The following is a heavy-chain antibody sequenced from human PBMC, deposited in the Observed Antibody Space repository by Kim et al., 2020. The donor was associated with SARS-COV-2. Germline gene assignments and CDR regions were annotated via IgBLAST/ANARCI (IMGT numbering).Heavy chain of an antibody. V-gene: IGHV1-46*01. CDR2: INPSGGST. D-gene: IGHD6-13*01. CDR1: GYTFTSYY. CDR3: ARGWYSSSWTTKGDFDY. J-gene: IGHJ4*02. Sequence: ASVKVSCKASGYTFTSYYMHWVRQAPGQGLEWMGIINPSGGSTSYAQKFQGRVTMTRDTSTSTVHMELSSLRSEDTAVYYCARGWYSSSWTTKGDFDYWGQGTLVTVSS.